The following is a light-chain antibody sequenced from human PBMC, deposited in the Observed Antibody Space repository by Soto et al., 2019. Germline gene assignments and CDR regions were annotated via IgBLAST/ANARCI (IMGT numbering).Light chain of an antibody. CDR2: GVS. CDR1: QTITNY. CDR3: QQSYSTPLT. J-gene: IGKJ4*01. V-gene: IGKV1-39*01. Sequence: DIQMTQSPYLSASVGDRVTITCRASQTITNYLNWYQQKPGKAPKLLISGVSSLQSGVPSRFSGSGSGTDFTLTISSLQPEDFATYYCQQSYSTPLTFGGGTKVEIK.